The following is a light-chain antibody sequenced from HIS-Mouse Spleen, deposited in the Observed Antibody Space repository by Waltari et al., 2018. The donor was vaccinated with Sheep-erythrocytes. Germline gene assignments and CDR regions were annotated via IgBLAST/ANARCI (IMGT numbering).Light chain of an antibody. V-gene: IGLV1-40*01. J-gene: IGLJ2*01. Sequence: QSVLTQPPSVSGAPGPRVTIPCTGRSSNIGAGYDVHWYQQLPGTAPKLLISGNSNRPSGVPDRFSGSKSGTSASLAITGLQAEDEADYYCQSYDSSLSGSVFGGGTKLTVL. CDR1: SSNIGAGYD. CDR2: GNS. CDR3: QSYDSSLSGSV.